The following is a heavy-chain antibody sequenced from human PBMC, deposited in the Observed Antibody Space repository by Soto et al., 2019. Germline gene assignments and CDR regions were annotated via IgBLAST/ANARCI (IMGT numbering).Heavy chain of an antibody. Sequence: GGSLRLSCAASGFTFSNYWMTWVRQAPGKGLEWVANIKEDGSEKHYVDSVKGRFTISRDNAKNSLYLQMNSLRVEDTAVYFCSRDVVVGAKALNYWGPGALVTVSS. J-gene: IGHJ4*02. CDR2: IKEDGSEK. CDR3: SRDVVVGAKALNY. D-gene: IGHD2-15*01. V-gene: IGHV3-7*01. CDR1: GFTFSNYW.